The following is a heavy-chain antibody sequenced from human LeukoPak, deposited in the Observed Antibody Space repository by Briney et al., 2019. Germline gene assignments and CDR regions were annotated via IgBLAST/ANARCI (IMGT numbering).Heavy chain of an antibody. CDR2: INTDGSST. Sequence: PGGSLRLSCAASGFTFSSYWMHWVRQAPGKGLVWVSRINTDGSSTSYADSVKGRFTISRDNAKNTLYLQMNSLRAEDTAVYYCARTRDGYNWDAFDIWGQGTMVTVSS. J-gene: IGHJ3*02. CDR1: GFTFSSYW. D-gene: IGHD5-24*01. V-gene: IGHV3-74*01. CDR3: ARTRDGYNWDAFDI.